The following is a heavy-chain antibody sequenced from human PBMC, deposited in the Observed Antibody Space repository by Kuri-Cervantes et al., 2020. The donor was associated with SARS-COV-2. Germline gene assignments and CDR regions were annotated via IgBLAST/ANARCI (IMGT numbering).Heavy chain of an antibody. CDR3: ARDRVGVLDS. D-gene: IGHD2-21*01. CDR2: ISDDGQNQ. J-gene: IGHJ4*02. CDR1: GFTFSTYA. Sequence: GGSLRLSCAASGFTFSTYAMHWVRQAPGKGLEWVAIISDDGQNQDFADSVKGRSTISRDNSKNTLCLNMSSLRAEDTAMYYCARDRVGVLDSWGQGTLVTVSS. V-gene: IGHV3-30*04.